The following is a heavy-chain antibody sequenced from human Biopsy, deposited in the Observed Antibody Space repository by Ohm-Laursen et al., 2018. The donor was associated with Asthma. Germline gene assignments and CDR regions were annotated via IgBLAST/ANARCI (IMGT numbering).Heavy chain of an antibody. Sequence: SLRLSCAASGFSFSNFAIHWVRQAPGKGLEWVGVISKDASTQDYADSVKGRFTMARDNSKNTLYLQMNSLRAEDTALYYCGKERSYMVDYWGQGTLVIVSS. CDR3: GKERSYMVDY. D-gene: IGHD3-10*01. CDR2: ISKDASTQ. V-gene: IGHV3-30*07. J-gene: IGHJ4*02. CDR1: GFSFSNFA.